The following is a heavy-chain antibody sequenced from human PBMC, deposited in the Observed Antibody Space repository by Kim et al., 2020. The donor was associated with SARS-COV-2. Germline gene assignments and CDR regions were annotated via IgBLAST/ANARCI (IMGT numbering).Heavy chain of an antibody. CDR1: GFTFSDYY. D-gene: IGHD6-13*01. CDR2: ISSSGSYI. V-gene: IGHV3-11*05. Sequence: GGSLRHSCAASGFTFSDYYMTWIRQAPGKGLEWLSYISSSGSYIVYAESVKGRFSISRDNAKKSLYLQMNSLRAEDTAVYYCARVSSGSSSWYWFDAWG. J-gene: IGHJ5*01. CDR3: ARVSSGSSSWYWFDA.